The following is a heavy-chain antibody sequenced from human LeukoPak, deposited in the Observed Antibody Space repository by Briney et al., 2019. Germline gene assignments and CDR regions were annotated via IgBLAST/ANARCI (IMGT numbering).Heavy chain of an antibody. CDR2: IYHSGST. V-gene: IGHV4-38-2*02. J-gene: IGHJ4*02. CDR1: GYSISSGYY. Sequence: SETLSLTCTVSGYSISSGYYWGWIRQPPGKGLEWIGSIYHSGSTYYNPSLKSRVTISVDTSKNQFSLKLSSVTAADTAVYYCARDGDYDFWSGLFDYWGRGTLVTVSS. D-gene: IGHD3-3*01. CDR3: ARDGDYDFWSGLFDY.